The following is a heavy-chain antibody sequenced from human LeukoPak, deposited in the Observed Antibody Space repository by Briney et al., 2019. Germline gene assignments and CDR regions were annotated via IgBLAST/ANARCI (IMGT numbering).Heavy chain of an antibody. CDR1: GGSFSGSYY. CDR3: AKSNGYGLVDI. V-gene: IGHV4-39*07. CDR2: IFYSGST. D-gene: IGHD3-10*01. J-gene: IGHJ3*02. Sequence: SETLSLTCTVSGGSFSGSYYWGWIRQPPGKGLEWIGNIFYSGSTYYSPSLRSRVTISLDTSRNQFSLKLNSVTAADTAVYYCAKSNGYGLVDIWGQGTMVTVSS.